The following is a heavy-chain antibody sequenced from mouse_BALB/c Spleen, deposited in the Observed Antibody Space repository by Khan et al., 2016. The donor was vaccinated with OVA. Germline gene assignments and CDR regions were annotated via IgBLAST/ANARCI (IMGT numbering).Heavy chain of an antibody. J-gene: IGHJ4*01. CDR3: TRAYYRYDGYYAMDY. CDR1: GFSLSRYN. D-gene: IGHD2-14*01. Sequence: VELVESGPGLVAPSQSLSITCTVSGFSLSRYNVHWVRQPPGKGLEWLGMIWGGGGTDYTSALKSRLSLSKDDSQRQVFLKMSSLQSDDTAIYYCTRAYYRYDGYYAMDYWGQGTSVTVSS. CDR2: IWGGGGT. V-gene: IGHV2-6-4*01.